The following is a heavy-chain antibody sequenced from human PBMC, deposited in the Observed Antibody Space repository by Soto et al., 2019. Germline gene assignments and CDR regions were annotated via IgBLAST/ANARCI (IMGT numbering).Heavy chain of an antibody. Sequence: SVKVSCKAFGGNFTNYGISWVRQAPGQGLEWMGGIIPLFGTTNYAQKFRGRDTVTADESTSTVYMELNSLRSEDTAIYYCARAHGTSWYNWFDPWGQGTLVTVSS. V-gene: IGHV1-69*13. D-gene: IGHD1-26*01. CDR2: IIPLFGTT. J-gene: IGHJ5*02. CDR1: GGNFTNYG. CDR3: ARAHGTSWYNWFDP.